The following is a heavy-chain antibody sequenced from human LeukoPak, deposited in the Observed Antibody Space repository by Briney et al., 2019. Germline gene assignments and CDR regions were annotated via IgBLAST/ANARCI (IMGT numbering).Heavy chain of an antibody. D-gene: IGHD1-26*01. J-gene: IGHJ5*02. CDR3: VRLSWELGDGGVT. Sequence: PGGSLRLSCAASGFTFSSYWTHWVRQAPGKGLVWISRINSDGSSTSYADSVKGRFTIPRDNAKNTLYLQMNSLRAEDTAVYYCVRLSWELGDGGVTWGQGTLVTVSS. CDR1: GFTFSSYW. CDR2: INSDGSST. V-gene: IGHV3-74*01.